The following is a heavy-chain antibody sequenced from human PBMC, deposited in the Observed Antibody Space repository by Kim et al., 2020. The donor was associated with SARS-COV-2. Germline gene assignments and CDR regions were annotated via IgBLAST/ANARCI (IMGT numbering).Heavy chain of an antibody. J-gene: IGHJ6*02. CDR1: GFTLNDYF. CDR3: ARDRLHSSISDYSGMDV. D-gene: IGHD6-6*01. Sequence: GGSLRLSCAASGFTLNDYFMVWVRQAPGQGLEWVGRSRDKAKSYTAEYAASVKGGFTILRDDSKNSLYLQMSSLKTEDTAVYYCARDRLHSSISDYSGMDVWGQGTTVTVSS. V-gene: IGHV3-72*01. CDR2: SRDKAKSYTA.